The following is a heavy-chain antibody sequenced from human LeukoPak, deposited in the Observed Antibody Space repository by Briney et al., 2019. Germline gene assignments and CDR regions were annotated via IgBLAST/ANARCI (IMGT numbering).Heavy chain of an antibody. Sequence: SETLSLTCTVSGGSISSYYWSWIRQPAGKGLEWIGRIYTSGSTNYNPSLKSRVTMSVDTSKNQFSLKLSSVTAADTAVYYCAGTTMVRGYSYYYYYMDVWGKGTTVTVSS. CDR1: GGSISSYY. J-gene: IGHJ6*03. V-gene: IGHV4-4*07. CDR3: AGTTMVRGYSYYYYYMDV. CDR2: IYTSGST. D-gene: IGHD3-10*01.